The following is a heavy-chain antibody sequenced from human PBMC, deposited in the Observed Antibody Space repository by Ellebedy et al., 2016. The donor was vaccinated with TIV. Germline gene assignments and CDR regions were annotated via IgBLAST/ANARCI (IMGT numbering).Heavy chain of an antibody. D-gene: IGHD6-19*01. J-gene: IGHJ4*02. CDR2: KRFDGRNE. CDR3: TRETNPPPGAVGGTGFDC. V-gene: IGHV3-30*02. CDR1: GFTFSSYG. Sequence: GGSLRLSCAASGFTFSSYGMHWVRQAPGKGLEWVAFKRFDGRNEYNGDSVKGRFIISRDLSKNTLYLQMTRLRSEDTAVYYCTRETNPPPGAVGGTGFDCWGQGTLVIVSS.